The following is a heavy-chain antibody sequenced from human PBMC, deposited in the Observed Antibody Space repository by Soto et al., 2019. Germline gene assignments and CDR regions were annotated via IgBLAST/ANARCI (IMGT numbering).Heavy chain of an antibody. V-gene: IGHV4-59*02. Sequence: QVQLQESGPGVVKPSETLSLTCTVTGASVINDYWNWIRQPPGKGLEWIGFVYDSGSTSYNSSLKSRLTTSADTSKNPFSLKLSSVTAADTAVYYCVRLVGATGSYSYSVWGQGTMVTVSS. CDR1: GASVINDY. J-gene: IGHJ3*01. CDR2: VYDSGST. CDR3: VRLVGATGSYSYSV. D-gene: IGHD1-26*01.